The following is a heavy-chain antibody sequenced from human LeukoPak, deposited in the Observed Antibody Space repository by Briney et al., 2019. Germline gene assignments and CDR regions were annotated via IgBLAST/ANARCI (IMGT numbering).Heavy chain of an antibody. J-gene: IGHJ4*02. CDR2: INHSGST. CDR1: GGSLSGYY. D-gene: IGHD6-19*01. CDR3: ARQWLVSPRFDY. V-gene: IGHV4-34*01. Sequence: PSETLSLTCAVYGGSLSGYYWSWIRQPPGKGLEWIGEINHSGSTNYNPSLKSRVTISVDTSKNQLSLKLSSMTAADTAVYYCARQWLVSPRFDYWSQGTLVNGSS.